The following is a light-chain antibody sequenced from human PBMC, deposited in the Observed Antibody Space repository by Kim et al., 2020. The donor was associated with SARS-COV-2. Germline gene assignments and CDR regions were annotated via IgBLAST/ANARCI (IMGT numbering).Light chain of an antibody. Sequence: ASTGDRVTISCRISQDIRNDLAWYRQKPGRAPDLLIYRASILQSKVPSRFSGSGSGTDFTLTITGLQSEDSATYYCQQYYGFPHTFGQGTKVDIK. CDR3: QQYYGFPHT. J-gene: IGKJ2*01. CDR2: RAS. CDR1: QDIRND. V-gene: IGKV1D-8*01.